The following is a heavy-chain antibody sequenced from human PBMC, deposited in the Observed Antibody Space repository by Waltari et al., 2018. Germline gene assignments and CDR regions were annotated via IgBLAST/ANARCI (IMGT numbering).Heavy chain of an antibody. CDR3: ARDLPAADIDY. D-gene: IGHD2-2*01. J-gene: IGHJ4*02. V-gene: IGHV3-48*03. CDR1: GFTFSNYE. CDR2: ISSSGGTM. Sequence: EVQLVESGGGLVQPGGSLRLSCAASGFTFSNYEMNWVRPAPGKGLEWVSYISSSGGTMFYAESVRGRFTISRDNAKNSLYLQMNTMRAEDTAVYYCARDLPAADIDYWGQGTLVTVSS.